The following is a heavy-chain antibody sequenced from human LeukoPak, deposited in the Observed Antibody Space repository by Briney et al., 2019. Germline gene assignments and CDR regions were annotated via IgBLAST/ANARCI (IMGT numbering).Heavy chain of an antibody. J-gene: IGHJ4*02. CDR1: GGSISSYY. CDR3: ARAAAAGKGSFDY. V-gene: IGHV4-59*01. D-gene: IGHD6-13*01. Sequence: PSETLSLTCTVSGGSISSYYWSWIRQPPGKGLEWIGYIYYSGSTNYNPSLKSRVTISVDTSKNQFSLKLSSVTAADTAVYYCARAAAAGKGSFDYWGQGTLVTVSS. CDR2: IYYSGST.